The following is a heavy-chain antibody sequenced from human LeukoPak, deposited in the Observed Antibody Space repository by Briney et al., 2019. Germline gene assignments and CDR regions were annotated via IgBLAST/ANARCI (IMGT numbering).Heavy chain of an antibody. CDR1: GGSISSSSYY. V-gene: IGHV4-39*07. CDR3: ARARIADQNWFDP. CDR2: IYYSGST. J-gene: IGHJ5*02. D-gene: IGHD6-13*01. Sequence: PSETLSLTCTVSGGSISSSSYYWGWIRQPPGKGLEWIGSIYYSGSTYYNPSLKSRVTISVDTSKNQFSLKLSSVTAADTAVYYCARARIADQNWFDPWGQGTLVIVSS.